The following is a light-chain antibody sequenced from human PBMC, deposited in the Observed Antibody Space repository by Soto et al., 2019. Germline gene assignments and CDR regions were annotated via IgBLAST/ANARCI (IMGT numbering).Light chain of an antibody. CDR3: CSYAGSSTDVV. J-gene: IGLJ2*01. V-gene: IGLV2-23*01. Sequence: QSAPTQPASVSGSPGQSITISCTGTSSDVGSYNLVSWYQQHPGKAPKLMIYEGSKRPSGVSNRFSGSKSGNTASVTISGLQAEDEADYYCCSYAGSSTDVVFGGGTKLTVL. CDR1: SSDVGSYNL. CDR2: EGS.